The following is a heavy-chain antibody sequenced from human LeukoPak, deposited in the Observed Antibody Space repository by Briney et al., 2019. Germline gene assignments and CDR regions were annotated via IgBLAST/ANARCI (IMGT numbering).Heavy chain of an antibody. D-gene: IGHD3-22*01. CDR3: AGARWGYDSSGYLGANYYFDY. V-gene: IGHV4-59*01. CDR2: IYYSGST. CDR1: GGSISSYY. Sequence: SETLSLTCTVSGGSISSYYWSWIRQPPGKGLEWIGYIYYSGSTNYNPSLKSRVTISVDTSKNQFSLKLSSVTAADTAVYYCAGARWGYDSSGYLGANYYFDYWGQGTLVTVSS. J-gene: IGHJ4*02.